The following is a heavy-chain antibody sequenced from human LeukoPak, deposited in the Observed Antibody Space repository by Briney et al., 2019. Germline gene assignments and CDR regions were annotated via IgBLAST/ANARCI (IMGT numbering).Heavy chain of an antibody. V-gene: IGHV4-34*01. CDR2: INHSGST. CDR3: AREKVAGRWLLRGAHLDY. J-gene: IGHJ4*02. CDR1: GFTFDDYG. D-gene: IGHD5-24*01. Sequence: GSLRLSCAASGFTFDDYGMSWVRQAPGKGLEWIGEINHSGSTNYNPSLKSRVTISVDTSKNQFSLKLSSVTAADTAVYYCAREKVAGRWLLRGAHLDYWGQGTLVTVSS.